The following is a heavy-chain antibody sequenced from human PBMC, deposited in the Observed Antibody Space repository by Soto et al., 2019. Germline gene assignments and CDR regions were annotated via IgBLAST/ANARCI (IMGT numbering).Heavy chain of an antibody. V-gene: IGHV3-23*01. CDR3: AKVYHXSGSYFPYYYYYYGMDV. CDR2: ISGSGGST. J-gene: IGHJ6*02. D-gene: IGHD3-10*01. Sequence: GSLRLSCAASGFTFSSYAMSWVRQAPGKGLEWVSAISGSGGSTYYADSVKGRFTISRDNSKNTLYLQMNSLRAEDTAVYYCAKVYHXSGSYFPYYYYYYGMDVWGQGTTVTVSS. CDR1: GFTFSSYA.